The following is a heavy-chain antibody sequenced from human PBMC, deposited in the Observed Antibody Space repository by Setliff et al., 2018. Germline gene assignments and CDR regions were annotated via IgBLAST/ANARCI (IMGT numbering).Heavy chain of an antibody. D-gene: IGHD6-13*01. Sequence: SETLSLTCTVSGGSICSHYWSWIRQPPGKGLEWIGSIYYSGSTNYNPSLKSRVTISVDTSKNQFSLKVTSVTAADTAVYYCARVDCGYSGNWSIDDWGPGTLVTVSS. CDR1: GGSICSHY. CDR3: ARVDCGYSGNWSIDD. CDR2: IYYSGST. J-gene: IGHJ4*02. V-gene: IGHV4-59*08.